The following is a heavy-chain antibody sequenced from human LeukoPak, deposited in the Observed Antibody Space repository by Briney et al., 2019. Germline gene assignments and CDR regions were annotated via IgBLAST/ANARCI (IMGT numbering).Heavy chain of an antibody. Sequence: PGGSLRLSCTSSGFTFSSDAMTWVRQAPGKGLEWVSSISGSGDGTYYADSVKGRFTISRDNAKNSLYLQMNSLRAEDTAVYYCARGGGTDSNGWDFDYWGQGTLVTVSS. CDR1: GFTFSSDA. J-gene: IGHJ4*02. V-gene: IGHV3-23*01. D-gene: IGHD4-11*01. CDR2: ISGSGDGT. CDR3: ARGGGTDSNGWDFDY.